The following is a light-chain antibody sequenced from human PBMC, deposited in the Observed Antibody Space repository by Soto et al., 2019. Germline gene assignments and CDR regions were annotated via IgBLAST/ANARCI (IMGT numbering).Light chain of an antibody. Sequence: QSVLTQPRSVSGSPGQSVTISCTGTSSDVGGYNFVSWYQQHPGKAPKLMIYEVSKRPSGVPDRFSGSKSGNTASLTISGLQAEDEADYYCCSYAGSYTWVFGGGTKVT. CDR1: SSDVGGYNF. CDR2: EVS. V-gene: IGLV2-11*01. J-gene: IGLJ3*02. CDR3: CSYAGSYTWV.